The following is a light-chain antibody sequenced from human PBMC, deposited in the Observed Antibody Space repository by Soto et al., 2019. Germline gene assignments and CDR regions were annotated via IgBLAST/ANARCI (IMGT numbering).Light chain of an antibody. J-gene: IGKJ1*01. CDR2: GAS. Sequence: EIVLTQSPATLSVSPGEGATLSCRASQSVNSNLAWYQQKPGQAPRLLIYGASIRATGIPARFSGSGSGTDFTLTISSLQSEDFAVYYCQQYNNWWTFGQGTKVEIK. CDR3: QQYNNWWT. CDR1: QSVNSN. V-gene: IGKV3-15*01.